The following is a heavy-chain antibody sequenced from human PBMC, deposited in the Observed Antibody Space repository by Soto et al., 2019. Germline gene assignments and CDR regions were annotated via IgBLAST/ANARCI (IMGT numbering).Heavy chain of an antibody. V-gene: IGHV3-30-3*01. Sequence: QVQLVQSGAEVKKPGSSVKVSCKASGGTFSSYAMQWVRQAPGKGLEWVAVVSSEGGTQFYADSVKGRFTISRDNSKNSLYLQMSSLTIEDAAIYYCARETYYSGHVIGNLDLWGRGTLVTVSS. CDR3: ARETYYSGHVIGNLDL. D-gene: IGHD5-12*01. CDR2: VSSEGGTQ. J-gene: IGHJ2*01. CDR1: GGTFSSYA.